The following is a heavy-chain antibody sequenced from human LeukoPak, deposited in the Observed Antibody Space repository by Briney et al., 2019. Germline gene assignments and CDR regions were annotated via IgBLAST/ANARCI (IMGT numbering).Heavy chain of an antibody. CDR1: GLTFSSHW. J-gene: IGHJ4*02. CDR2: ITNDGSST. D-gene: IGHD6-13*01. V-gene: IGHV3-74*01. CDR3: VKNSGWYCLDY. Sequence: GGSLRLSCAASGLTFSSHWMHWVRQAPGKGLVWVSRITNDGSSTTYADSVKGRFTISRDNAKNSLFLQMNSLRAEDTAVYYCVKNSGWYCLDYWGQGTLVTVSS.